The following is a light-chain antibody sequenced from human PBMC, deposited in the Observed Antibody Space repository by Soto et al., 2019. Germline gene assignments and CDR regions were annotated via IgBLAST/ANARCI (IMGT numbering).Light chain of an antibody. Sequence: EIVLTQSPGTLSLSPGERATLSCRASQRLTSSYLAWFQQKPGQAPRLLIYGVSSRATGIPDRFSGSGSGTDFTLTITRLEPEDFAVYYCQQSVGSRTFGQGTKVEI. CDR3: QQSVGSRT. J-gene: IGKJ1*01. CDR2: GVS. V-gene: IGKV3-20*01. CDR1: QRLTSSY.